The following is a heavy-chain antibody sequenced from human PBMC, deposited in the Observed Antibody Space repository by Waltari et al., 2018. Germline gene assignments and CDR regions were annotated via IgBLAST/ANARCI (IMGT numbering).Heavy chain of an antibody. V-gene: IGHV3-21*01. Sequence: EVQLVESGGGLVKPGGSLRLSCAASGFTFSSSSMTWVRQAPGKGLEWVSSISTSSSYIYYADSVKGRFTISRDNAKNSLYLQMNSLRAEDTAVYYCARGRFCSGGSCHHYFDYWGQGTLVTVSS. J-gene: IGHJ4*02. CDR2: ISTSSSYI. D-gene: IGHD2-15*01. CDR3: ARGRFCSGGSCHHYFDY. CDR1: GFTFSSSS.